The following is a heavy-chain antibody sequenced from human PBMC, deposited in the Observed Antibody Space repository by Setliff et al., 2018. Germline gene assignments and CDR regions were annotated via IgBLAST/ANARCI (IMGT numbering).Heavy chain of an antibody. J-gene: IGHJ6*03. CDR2: FYHSGSM. CDR3: ARAYYYGSGNSHKYYMDV. Sequence: SETLSLTCTVSGGSIISSYWSWIRQPPGKGLEWIGYFYHSGSMNYNPSLKGRVTMSVDTSNNQLSLKLTSVSAADTAVYYCARAYYYGSGNSHKYYMDVWGKGTAVTVSS. D-gene: IGHD3-10*01. CDR1: GGSIISSY. V-gene: IGHV4-4*09.